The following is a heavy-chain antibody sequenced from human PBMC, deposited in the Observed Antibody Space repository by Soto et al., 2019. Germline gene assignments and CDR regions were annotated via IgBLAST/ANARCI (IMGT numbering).Heavy chain of an antibody. CDR1: GFTFSSYW. CDR3: ARDVESITGTIFDY. V-gene: IGHV3-7*03. CDR2: IKQDGSEK. D-gene: IGHD1-20*01. Sequence: PGGSLRLSCAASGFTFSSYWMSWVRQAPGKGLEWVANIKQDGSEKYYVDSVKGRFTISRDNAKNSLYLQMNSLRAEDTAVYYCARDVESITGTIFDYWGQGTPVPVYS. J-gene: IGHJ4*02.